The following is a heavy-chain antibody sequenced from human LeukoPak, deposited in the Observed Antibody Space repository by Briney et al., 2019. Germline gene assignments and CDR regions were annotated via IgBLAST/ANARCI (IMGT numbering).Heavy chain of an antibody. J-gene: IGHJ4*02. D-gene: IGHD5-12*01. CDR1: GFTFSSYA. Sequence: GGSLRLSCAASGFTFSSYAMHWVRQAPGKGLEWVAVISYDGSNKYYADSVKGRFTISRDNSKNTLYLQMNSLRAEDTAVYYCARDHMRGYAISGPEFDYWGQGTLVTVSS. V-gene: IGHV3-30*04. CDR3: ARDHMRGYAISGPEFDY. CDR2: ISYDGSNK.